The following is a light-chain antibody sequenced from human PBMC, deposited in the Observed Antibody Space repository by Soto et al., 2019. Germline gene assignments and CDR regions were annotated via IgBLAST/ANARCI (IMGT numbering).Light chain of an antibody. Sequence: QSVLTQPPSASGTPGQRVTISCSGSSSNIGSNTVNWYQPLPGTAPKLLIYSNNQRPSGVPDRFSGSKSGTSASLAISGLQSEDEADYYCAAWDDSLNGHVVFGGGTKRTVL. CDR1: SSNIGSNT. V-gene: IGLV1-44*01. J-gene: IGLJ2*01. CDR3: AAWDDSLNGHVV. CDR2: SNN.